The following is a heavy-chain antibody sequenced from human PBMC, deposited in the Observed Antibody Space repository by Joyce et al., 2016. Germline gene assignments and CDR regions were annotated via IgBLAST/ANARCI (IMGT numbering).Heavy chain of an antibody. Sequence: QVQLVESGGGVVQPGGSLSLSCAASGFTFNNYAMHWVGQAPGKGVGGVEVRWYDVSNRFFADSVKGRFTISRDNSKNTLYLQMSSLRVEDTAVYYCVRDAGCTSTRCFPHWFDPWGQGTMVTVSS. CDR2: RWYDVSNR. CDR3: VRDAGCTSTRCFPHWFDP. CDR1: GFTFNNYA. D-gene: IGHD2-2*01. J-gene: IGHJ5*02. V-gene: IGHV3-33*01.